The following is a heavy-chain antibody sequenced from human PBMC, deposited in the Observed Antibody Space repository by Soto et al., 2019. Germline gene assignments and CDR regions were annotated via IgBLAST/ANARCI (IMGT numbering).Heavy chain of an antibody. V-gene: IGHV3-7*03. Sequence: GVLRLSCVASGFGISDDPLNWVRQAPGQGLEWVANINRAGSQTNYVESVKGRFTTSRDNAKNSLYLQLGSLRVEDTAIYYCVRGTPTPGLDIWGHGTPVTVSS. J-gene: IGHJ4*01. D-gene: IGHD1-1*01. CDR3: VRGTPTPGLDI. CDR2: INRAGSQT. CDR1: GFGISDDP.